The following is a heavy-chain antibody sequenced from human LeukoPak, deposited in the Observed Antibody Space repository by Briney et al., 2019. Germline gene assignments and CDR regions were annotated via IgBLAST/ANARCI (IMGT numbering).Heavy chain of an antibody. Sequence: GGSLRLSCAVSVFTFSTHSMNWVRQAPGKGLEWVSYIISSSNTMYYADSVKGRFTISRDNAKNSLHLQMNSLRAEDTAVYYCARAVGHGSGSPRMDVWGKGTTVTVSS. D-gene: IGHD3-10*01. J-gene: IGHJ6*04. V-gene: IGHV3-48*01. CDR1: VFTFSTHS. CDR2: IISSSNTM. CDR3: ARAVGHGSGSPRMDV.